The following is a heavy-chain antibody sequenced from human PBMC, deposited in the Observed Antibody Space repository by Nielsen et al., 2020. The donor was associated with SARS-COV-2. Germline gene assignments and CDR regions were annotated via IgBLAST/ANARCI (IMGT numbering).Heavy chain of an antibody. V-gene: IGHV3-20*01. CDR2: INWNGGST. D-gene: IGHD6-19*01. J-gene: IGHJ4*02. CDR3: ARGFSSGLFYYFDY. Sequence: GESLKISCAASGFTFSSYWMHWVRQAPGKGLEWVSGINWNGGSTGYADSVKGRFTISRDNAKNSLYLQMNSLRAEDTALYHCARGFSSGLFYYFDYWGQGTLVTVSS. CDR1: GFTFSSYW.